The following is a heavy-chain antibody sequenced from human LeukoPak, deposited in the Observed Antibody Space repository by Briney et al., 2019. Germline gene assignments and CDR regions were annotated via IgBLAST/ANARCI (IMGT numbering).Heavy chain of an antibody. Sequence: SETLSLTCTVSGGSISSYYWSLIRQPPGKGLEWIGYIYYSGSTNYNPSLKSRVTISVDTSKNQFSLNLNSVTAADTAVYCCACGTYYYFDYWGQGTLVTVSS. J-gene: IGHJ4*02. CDR2: IYYSGST. CDR3: ACGTYYYFDY. V-gene: IGHV4-59*01. D-gene: IGHD1-26*01. CDR1: GGSISSYY.